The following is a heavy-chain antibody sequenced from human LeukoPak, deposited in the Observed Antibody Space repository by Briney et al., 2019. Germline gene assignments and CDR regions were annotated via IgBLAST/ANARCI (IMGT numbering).Heavy chain of an antibody. D-gene: IGHD1-26*01. CDR1: GFTFSSYA. J-gene: IGHJ4*02. Sequence: GGSLRLSCAASGFTFSSYAMSWVRQAPGKGLEWVSAISGSGGSTYYADSVKGRFTISRDNAKNSLYLQMNSLRAEDTAVYYCASQDLVGATYAHWGQGTLVTVSS. CDR3: ASQDLVGATYAH. V-gene: IGHV3-23*01. CDR2: ISGSGGST.